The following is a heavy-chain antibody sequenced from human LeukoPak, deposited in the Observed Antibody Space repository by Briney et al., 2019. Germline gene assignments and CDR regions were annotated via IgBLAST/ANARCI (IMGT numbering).Heavy chain of an antibody. V-gene: IGHV1-8*01. CDR1: GYTFTSYD. Sequence: GASVKVSCKASGYTFTSYDINWVRQATGQGLEWMGWMNPNSGNTGYAQKFQGRVTMTGNTSISTAYMELSSLRSEDTAVYYCVESRKFYCSGGSCYRYYFDYWGQGTLVTVSS. CDR2: MNPNSGNT. CDR3: VESRKFYCSGGSCYRYYFDY. J-gene: IGHJ4*02. D-gene: IGHD2-15*01.